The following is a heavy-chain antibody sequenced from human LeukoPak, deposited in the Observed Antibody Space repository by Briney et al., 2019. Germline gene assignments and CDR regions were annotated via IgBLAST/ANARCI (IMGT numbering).Heavy chain of an antibody. Sequence: SETLSLTCTVSGGSISNYYWNWIRQPPGKGLEWIGYIYYSGITNYNPSLKSRVTISVDTSKNQFSLTLNSVTAADTAVYYCARMSRTYFDYWGQGTLVTVSS. CDR3: ARMSRTYFDY. CDR2: IYYSGIT. J-gene: IGHJ4*02. CDR1: GGSISNYY. V-gene: IGHV4-59*01.